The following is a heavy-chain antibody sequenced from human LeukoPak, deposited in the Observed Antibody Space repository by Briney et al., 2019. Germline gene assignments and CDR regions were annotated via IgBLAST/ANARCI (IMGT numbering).Heavy chain of an antibody. V-gene: IGHV1-24*01. CDR3: ALTGAGYQSAHDAFDI. CDR2: FDPEDGEA. CDR1: GDTLTELS. D-gene: IGHD5-12*01. J-gene: IGHJ3*02. Sequence: ASVKVSCKVSGDTLTELSMHWVRPAPGKGLEWMGGFDPEDGEAIYAQKFQGRVTMTEDTSTDTAYMELSSLSSEDTAVYYCALTGAGYQSAHDAFDIWGQGTMVTVSS.